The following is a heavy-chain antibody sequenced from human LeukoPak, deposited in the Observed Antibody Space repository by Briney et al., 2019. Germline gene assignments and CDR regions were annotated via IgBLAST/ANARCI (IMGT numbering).Heavy chain of an antibody. CDR3: AKETTHGYFDY. CDR1: GFTFDDYA. J-gene: IGHJ4*02. Sequence: GRSLRLSCAASGFTFDDYAMHWVRQAPGKGLEWVSGISWNSGSIGYADSVKGRFTISRDNAKNSLYLQMNSLRAEDTALYYCAKETTHGYFDYWGQGTLVTVSS. V-gene: IGHV3-9*01. CDR2: ISWNSGSI. D-gene: IGHD1/OR15-1a*01.